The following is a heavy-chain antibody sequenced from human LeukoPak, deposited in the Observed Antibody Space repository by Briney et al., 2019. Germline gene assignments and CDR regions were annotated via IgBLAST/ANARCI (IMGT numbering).Heavy chain of an antibody. J-gene: IGHJ6*03. CDR2: VSAYNGNT. CDR1: GNTFTSYG. CDR3: ARDRPPGTYYYYYMDV. Sequence: ATVKVTCKASGNTFTSYGISWVRQAPGQKLEWMGWVSAYNGNTNYAQKLQGRVTMTTDTSTSTAYMELRSLRSDDTAVYYCARDRPPGTYYYYYMDVWGKGTTVTVSS. V-gene: IGHV1-18*01. D-gene: IGHD6-13*01.